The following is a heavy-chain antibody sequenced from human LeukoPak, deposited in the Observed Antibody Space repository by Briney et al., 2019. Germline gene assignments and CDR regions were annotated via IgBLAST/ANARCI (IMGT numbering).Heavy chain of an antibody. D-gene: IGHD4-11*01. CDR3: TRAPYSNYVNLDY. V-gene: IGHV3-49*04. Sequence: GGSLRLSCKASTFTFADYAMGWVRQAPGKGLEWVGFIRSKAFGGTSEYAASVKGRFTISRDDSKSIVYLQMNSLKTEDTAVYYCTRAPYSNYVNLDYWGQGTLVTVSS. CDR2: IRSKAFGGTS. J-gene: IGHJ4*02. CDR1: TFTFADYA.